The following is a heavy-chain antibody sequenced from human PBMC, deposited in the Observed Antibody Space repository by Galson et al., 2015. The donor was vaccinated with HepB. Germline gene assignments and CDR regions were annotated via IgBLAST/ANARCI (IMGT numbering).Heavy chain of an antibody. V-gene: IGHV1-18*01. J-gene: IGHJ4*02. CDR1: GYTFTSYG. CDR3: ARDRQDPYYDYVWGTVIGNYFDY. Sequence: SVKVSCKASGYTFTSYGISWVRQAPGQGLEWMGWISAYNGNTNYAQKLQGRVTMTTDTSTSTAYMELRSLRSDDTAVYYCARDRQDPYYDYVWGTVIGNYFDYWGQGTLVTVSS. CDR2: ISAYNGNT. D-gene: IGHD3-16*01.